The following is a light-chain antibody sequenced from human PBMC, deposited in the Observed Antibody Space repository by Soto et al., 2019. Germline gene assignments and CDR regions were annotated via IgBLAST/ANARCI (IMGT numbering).Light chain of an antibody. CDR2: GNS. J-gene: IGLJ2*01. CDR3: QYYDSSLSGYV. V-gene: IGLV1-40*01. Sequence: QSVLTQPPSVSGAPGQRVTISCTGSSSNIGAGYDVHWYQQLPGTAPKLLIYGNSNRPSGVPDRFSGSKSGTSASLASTGVRAEDAADYYCQYYDSSLSGYVFGGGTKHTVL. CDR1: SSNIGAGYD.